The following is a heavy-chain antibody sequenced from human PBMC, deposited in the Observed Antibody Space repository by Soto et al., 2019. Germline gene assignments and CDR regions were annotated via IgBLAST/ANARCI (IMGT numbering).Heavy chain of an antibody. J-gene: IGHJ6*02. Sequence: QVQLVQSGAEVKKPGASVKVSCKASGYTFSNYLISWVRQAPGQGLEWMGWISAYNGNTNYAQKFQGRVTVTRDTSTSTAYMELRSLRSDDTAVYYCGRGNKLVVPGGTPIYYYYGMDVWGQGTTVTVSS. V-gene: IGHV1-18*01. CDR2: ISAYNGNT. CDR3: GRGNKLVVPGGTPIYYYYGMDV. CDR1: GYTFSNYL. D-gene: IGHD2-2*01.